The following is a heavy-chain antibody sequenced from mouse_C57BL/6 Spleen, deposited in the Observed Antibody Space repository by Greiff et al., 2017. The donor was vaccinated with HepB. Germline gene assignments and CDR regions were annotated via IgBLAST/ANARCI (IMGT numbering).Heavy chain of an antibody. J-gene: IGHJ2*01. CDR2: IYPRSGNT. CDR3: ARITTVVAGDFDY. D-gene: IGHD1-1*01. CDR1: GYTFTSYG. Sequence: VQLVESGAELARPGASVKLSCKASGYTFTSYGISWVKQRTGQGLEWIGEIYPRSGNTYYNEKFKGKATLTADKSSSTAYMELRSLTSEDSAVYFCARITTVVAGDFDYWGQGTTLTVSS. V-gene: IGHV1-81*01.